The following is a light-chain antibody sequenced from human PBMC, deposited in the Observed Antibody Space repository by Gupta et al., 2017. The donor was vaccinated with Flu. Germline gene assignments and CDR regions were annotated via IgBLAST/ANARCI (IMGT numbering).Light chain of an antibody. V-gene: IGLV1-47*01. Sequence: VNISCSGRTSNIGSNFVNWYQQLPGMAPKLLIYRNNERPSGVPERFSGSKSGTSASLAISGLRSEDEADYYCATWDDGLSGSYVFGGGTKVTVL. CDR2: RNN. J-gene: IGLJ1*01. CDR3: ATWDDGLSGSYV. CDR1: TSNIGSNF.